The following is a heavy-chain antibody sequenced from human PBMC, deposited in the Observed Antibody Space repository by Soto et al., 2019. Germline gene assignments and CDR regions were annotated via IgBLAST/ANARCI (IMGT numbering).Heavy chain of an antibody. CDR1: GFSLSTSGVG. CDR3: APSGPGYRGLGWFDP. V-gene: IGHV2-5*02. J-gene: IGHJ5*02. CDR2: IYWDDDK. D-gene: IGHD5-12*01. Sequence: QITLKESGPTLVKPTQTLTLTCTFSGFSLSTSGVGVGWIRQPPGKALEWLALIYWDDDKRYSPSLKSRLTITKDTSNNQVVLTMTNMDPLHTATYYCAPSGPGYRGLGWFDPWGQGTPVTVSS.